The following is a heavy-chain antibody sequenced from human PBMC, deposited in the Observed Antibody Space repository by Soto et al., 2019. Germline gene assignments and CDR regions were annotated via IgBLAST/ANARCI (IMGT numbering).Heavy chain of an antibody. CDR1: GYTFTVYD. CDR2: LYRNNGNT. CDR3: ARGKLASLTDF. D-gene: IGHD3-9*01. V-gene: IGHV1-8*01. J-gene: IGHJ4*02. Sequence: GASLKHSSKASGYTFTVYDINRGRQAPGQGVEWRRWLYRNNGNTRYAQHVQSRLTVTRDTSMSTAFMELSSVRSEDTAVYYCARGKLASLTDFWGQGTLVTVSS.